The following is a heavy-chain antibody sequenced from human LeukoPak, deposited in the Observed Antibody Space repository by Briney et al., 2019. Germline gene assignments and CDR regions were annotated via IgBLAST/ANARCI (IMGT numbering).Heavy chain of an antibody. V-gene: IGHV4-34*01. CDR2: INHSGST. J-gene: IGHJ6*03. CDR1: GGSFSGYY. D-gene: IGHD3-10*01. Sequence: SETQSLTCAVYGGSFSGYYWSWIRQPPGKGLEWIGEINHSGSTNYNPSLKSRVTISVDTSKNQFSLKLSSVTAADTAVYYCARDRDEYYYGSGYYYYMDVWGKGTTVTVPS. CDR3: ARDRDEYYYGSGYYYYMDV.